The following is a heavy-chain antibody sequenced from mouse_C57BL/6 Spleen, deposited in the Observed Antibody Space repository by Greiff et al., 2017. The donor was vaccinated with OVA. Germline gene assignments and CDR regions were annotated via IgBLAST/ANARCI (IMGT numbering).Heavy chain of an antibody. V-gene: IGHV1-55*01. CDR3: AREGDYDNYFDY. Sequence: VQLQQPGAELVKPGASVKMSCKASGYTITSYWITWVKQRTGQGLEWIGDIYPGSGSTNYNEKFKSKATLTVDTSSSTAYMQLSSLTSEDSSVYYCAREGDYDNYFDYWGQGTTLTVSS. J-gene: IGHJ2*01. D-gene: IGHD2-4*01. CDR2: IYPGSGST. CDR1: GYTITSYW.